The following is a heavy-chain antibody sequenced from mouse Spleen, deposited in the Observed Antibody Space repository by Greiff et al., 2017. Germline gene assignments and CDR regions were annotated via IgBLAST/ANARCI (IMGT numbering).Heavy chain of an antibody. Sequence: EVKVEESGGGLVKPGGSLKLSCAASGFTFSSYTMSWVRQTPEKRLEWVATISGGGGNTYYPDSVKGRFTISRDNAKNTLYLQMSSLRSEDTALYYCARQVTTGYFDYWGQGTTLTVSS. CDR3: ARQVTTGYFDY. J-gene: IGHJ2*01. CDR1: GFTFSSYT. V-gene: IGHV5-9*01. D-gene: IGHD2-12*01. CDR2: ISGGGGNT.